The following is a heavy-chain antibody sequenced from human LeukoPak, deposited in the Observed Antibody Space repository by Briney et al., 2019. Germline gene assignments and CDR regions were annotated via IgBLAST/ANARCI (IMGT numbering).Heavy chain of an antibody. D-gene: IGHD4-17*01. CDR3: ARVPSDGDHYDY. Sequence: ASVKVSCKASGYTFTGYYIHWVRQAPGQGLEWMGWINPNRGGTNYAQKFQGRVTMTRDTSINTVYMELSRLRPDDTAVYYCARVPSDGDHYDYWGQGTLVTVSS. J-gene: IGHJ4*02. V-gene: IGHV1-2*02. CDR1: GYTFTGYY. CDR2: INPNRGGT.